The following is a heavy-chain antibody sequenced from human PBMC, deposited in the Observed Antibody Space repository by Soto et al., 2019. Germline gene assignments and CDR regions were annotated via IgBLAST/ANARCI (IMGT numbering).Heavy chain of an antibody. D-gene: IGHD3-9*01. J-gene: IGHJ4*02. Sequence: SETLSLTCTVSGGSISSSSYYWGWIRQPPGKGLEWIGSIYYSGSTYYNPSLKSRVTISVGTSKNQFSLKRSSVTAADTAVYYCARRSLSTYYDILTGYYNVFGVFDYWGQGTLVTVSS. CDR3: ARRSLSTYYDILTGYYNVFGVFDY. CDR1: GGSISSSSYY. V-gene: IGHV4-39*01. CDR2: IYYSGST.